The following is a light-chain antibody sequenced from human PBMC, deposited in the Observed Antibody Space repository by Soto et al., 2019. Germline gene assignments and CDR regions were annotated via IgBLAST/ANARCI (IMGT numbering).Light chain of an antibody. CDR3: CSYVGSYSYV. J-gene: IGLJ1*01. Sequence: QSVLTQPRSVSGSPGQPVTVSCIGTSSDVGDYNSVSWYQQHPGKAPKLMIYDVSKRPSGVPDRFSGSKSGNTASLTISGLQAEDEADYYCCSYVGSYSYVFGIGTKVTVL. CDR1: SSDVGDYNS. V-gene: IGLV2-11*01. CDR2: DVS.